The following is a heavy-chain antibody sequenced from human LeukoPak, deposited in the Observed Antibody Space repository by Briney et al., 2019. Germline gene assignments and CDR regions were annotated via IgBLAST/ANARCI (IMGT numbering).Heavy chain of an antibody. J-gene: IGHJ4*02. CDR2: ISGSGGST. CDR1: GFTFSSYA. CDR3: AKGGPIRGDSRSFDY. Sequence: PGGSLRLSCAASGFTFSSYAMSWVRQAPGEGLEWVSAISGSGGSTYYADSVKGRFTISRDNSKNTLYLQMNSLRAEDTAVYYCAKGGPIRGDSRSFDYWGQGTLVTVSS. D-gene: IGHD3-16*01. V-gene: IGHV3-23*01.